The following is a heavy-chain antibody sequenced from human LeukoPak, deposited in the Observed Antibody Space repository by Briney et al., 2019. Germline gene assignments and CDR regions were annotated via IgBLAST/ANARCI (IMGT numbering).Heavy chain of an antibody. CDR3: AKVIAVAGVFDY. CDR2: ISTYGGST. CDR1: GFTFSSYA. D-gene: IGHD6-19*01. V-gene: IGHV3-64*01. J-gene: IGHJ4*01. Sequence: GGSLRLSCAASGFTFSSYAMYWVRQAPGKGLEYVSAISTYGGSTYYANSVKGRFTISRDNSKNTLYLQMNSLRAEDTAVYYCAKVIAVAGVFDYWGHGTLVTVSS.